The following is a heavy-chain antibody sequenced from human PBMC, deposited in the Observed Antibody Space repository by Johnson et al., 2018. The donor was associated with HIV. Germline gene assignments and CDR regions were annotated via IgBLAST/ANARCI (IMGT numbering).Heavy chain of an antibody. D-gene: IGHD3-22*01. J-gene: IGHJ3*02. CDR3: ARDLSMIVVANAFDI. V-gene: IGHV3-30-3*01. CDR1: GFTFSFYA. CDR2: ISYDGSNK. Sequence: QVRLVESGGGVAQPGRSLRLSCAASGFTFSFYAMHWVRQAPGKGLEWVAVISYDGSNKYYADSVKGRLTISRDNSKNTLYLQMNSLRAEDTAVYYCARDLSMIVVANAFDIWGQGTMVIVSS.